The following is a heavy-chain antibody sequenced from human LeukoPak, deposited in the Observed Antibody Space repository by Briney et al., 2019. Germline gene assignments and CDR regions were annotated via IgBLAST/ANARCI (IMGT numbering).Heavy chain of an antibody. V-gene: IGHV3-66*01. CDR1: GFTVSSNY. CDR3: ARVSSGYPDDGPYFDY. CDR2: IYSGGST. J-gene: IGHJ4*02. Sequence: GGSLRLSCAASGFTVSSNYMSWVRQAPGKGLEWVSVIYSGGSTYYADSVKGRFTISRDNSKNTLYLQMNSLRAEDTAVYYCARVSSGYPDDGPYFDYWGQGTLVTVSS. D-gene: IGHD3-22*01.